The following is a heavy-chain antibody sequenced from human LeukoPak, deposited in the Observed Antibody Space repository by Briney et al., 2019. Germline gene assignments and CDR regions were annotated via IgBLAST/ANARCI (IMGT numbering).Heavy chain of an antibody. D-gene: IGHD3-3*01. CDR1: GGSISSSSYY. CDR3: ARRITIFGVVRGKSFDY. Sequence: SETQSLTCTVSGGSISSSSYYWGWIRQPPGKGLEWIGSIYYSGSTYYNPSLKSRVTISVDTSKNQFSLKLSSVTAADTAVYYCARRITIFGVVRGKSFDYWGQGTLVTVSS. V-gene: IGHV4-39*01. J-gene: IGHJ4*02. CDR2: IYYSGST.